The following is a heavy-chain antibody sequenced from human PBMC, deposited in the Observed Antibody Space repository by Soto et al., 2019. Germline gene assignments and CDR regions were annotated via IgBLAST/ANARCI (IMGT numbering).Heavy chain of an antibody. J-gene: IGHJ6*02. Sequence: QVQLQQWGAGLLKPSETLSLTCAVYGGSFSGYYWSWIRQPPGKGLEWIGEINHSGSTNYNPSLKGRVTISVSTVKDQFSPEVDFLTAADTAVYYCGREGFSRINNFGGGEYYYYYYGMDVWGQGTTVTVSS. CDR1: GGSFSGYY. V-gene: IGHV4-34*01. D-gene: IGHD3-3*02. CDR3: GREGFSRINNFGGGEYYYYYYGMDV. CDR2: INHSGST.